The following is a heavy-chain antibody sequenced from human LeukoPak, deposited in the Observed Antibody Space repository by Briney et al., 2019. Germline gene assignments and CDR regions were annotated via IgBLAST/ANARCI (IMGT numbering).Heavy chain of an antibody. CDR3: ARYWGPYDNSGAYFDY. V-gene: IGHV4-39*01. Sequence: SETLSLTCTVSGDSISSSSYYWVWLRQPPGKGLEWIATSYYSGSTYYTPSLKSRVTISVDTSKNQFSLKLSSVTAADKAMSYCARYWGPYDNSGAYFDYWGQGTLVTVSS. D-gene: IGHD3-22*01. J-gene: IGHJ4*02. CDR2: SYYSGST. CDR1: GDSISSSSYY.